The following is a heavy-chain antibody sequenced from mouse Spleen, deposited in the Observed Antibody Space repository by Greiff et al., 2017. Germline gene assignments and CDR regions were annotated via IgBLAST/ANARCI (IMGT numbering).Heavy chain of an antibody. D-gene: IGHD2-2*01. J-gene: IGHJ1*01. CDR3: ASYYVYDVGCFDV. CDR2: IFPGTGAT. V-gene: IGHV1S132*01. Sequence: QVQLQQSGAELVKPGASVKLSCKTSGYTFTSYWIQWVKQRPGQGLGWIGEIFPGTGATYYNEKFKGKATMTIDTSSSTAYMQLSSLTSEDSAVLLCASYYVYDVGCFDVWGAGTTVTVSS. CDR1: GYTFTSYW.